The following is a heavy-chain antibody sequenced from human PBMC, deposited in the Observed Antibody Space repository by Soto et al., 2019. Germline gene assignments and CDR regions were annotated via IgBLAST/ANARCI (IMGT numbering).Heavy chain of an antibody. CDR3: AKDFLWSGYYPYYFDY. CDR2: ISGSGGST. D-gene: IGHD3-3*01. CDR1: GFTFSSYA. J-gene: IGHJ4*02. Sequence: GGSLRLSCAASGFTFSSYAMSWVRQAPGKGLEWVSAISGSGGSTYYADSVKGRFTISRDNSKNTLYLQMNSLRAEDTAVYYCAKDFLWSGYYPYYFDYWGQGTLVTVSS. V-gene: IGHV3-23*01.